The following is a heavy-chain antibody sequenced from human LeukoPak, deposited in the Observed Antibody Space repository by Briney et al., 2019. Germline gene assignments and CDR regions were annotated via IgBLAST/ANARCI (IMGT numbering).Heavy chain of an antibody. Sequence: SETLSLTCTVSGGSISPYYWSWVRQPPGKGLEWIGYIYYSGSTNYNPSLKSRVTISVDTSKNQFSLKLSSVTAADTAVYYCARVGRSGQWLGYYFDYWGQGTLVTVSS. CDR2: IYYSGST. J-gene: IGHJ4*02. CDR1: GGSISPYY. CDR3: ARVGRSGQWLGYYFDY. V-gene: IGHV4-59*01. D-gene: IGHD6-19*01.